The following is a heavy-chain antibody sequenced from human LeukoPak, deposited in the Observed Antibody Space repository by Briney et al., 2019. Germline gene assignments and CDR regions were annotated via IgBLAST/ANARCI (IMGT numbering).Heavy chain of an antibody. CDR3: AKDSAGYSSGWYTY. D-gene: IGHD6-19*01. CDR2: ISGSGGST. Sequence: PGGSLRLSCAASGFTFSSYAMSWVRQAPGKGLEWVSAISGSGGSTYYADSVKGRFTISRDNSKNTLYLQMNSLRAEDTAAYYCAKDSAGYSSGWYTYWGQGTLVTVSS. CDR1: GFTFSSYA. J-gene: IGHJ4*02. V-gene: IGHV3-23*01.